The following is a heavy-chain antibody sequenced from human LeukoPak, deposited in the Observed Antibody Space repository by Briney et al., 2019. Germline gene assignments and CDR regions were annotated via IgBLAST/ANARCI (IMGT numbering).Heavy chain of an antibody. CDR1: GGTFNIYA. V-gene: IGHV1-69*05. Sequence: GASVKVSCKASGGTFNIYANSWVRQAPGQGREGMGGIITIFGRGNYEQKFQGRGTITRDESTSTAYMELSSLRSDDTAVYYCARTRMNYYDNPGFDYWGQGTLVTVSS. J-gene: IGHJ4*02. D-gene: IGHD3-22*01. CDR3: ARTRMNYYDNPGFDY. CDR2: IITIFGRG.